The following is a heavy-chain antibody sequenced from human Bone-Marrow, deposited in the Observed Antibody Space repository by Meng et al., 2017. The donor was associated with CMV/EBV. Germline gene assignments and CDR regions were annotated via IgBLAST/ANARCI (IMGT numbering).Heavy chain of an antibody. CDR2: INHSGST. Sequence: GSLRLSCAVYGGSFSGYYWSWIRQPPGKGLEWIGEINHSGSTNYNPSLKSRVTISVDTSKNQFSLKLSSVTAADTAVYYCARGRAVGAVLDYWGQGTLVTVYS. J-gene: IGHJ4*02. CDR1: GGSFSGYY. CDR3: ARGRAVGAVLDY. D-gene: IGHD1-26*01. V-gene: IGHV4-34*01.